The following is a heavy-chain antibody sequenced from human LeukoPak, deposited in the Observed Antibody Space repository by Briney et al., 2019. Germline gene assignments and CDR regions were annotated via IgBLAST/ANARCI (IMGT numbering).Heavy chain of an antibody. Sequence: PGRSLRLSCAASGFTFSTFGMHWVRQAPGKGLEWVAVIWSDGSNKFYADSVKGRFTISRDNSKNTLFLQMNSLRVEDTALYSCARGRGGSKYFDSWGQGTLVTVSS. CDR2: IWSDGSNK. D-gene: IGHD3-10*01. V-gene: IGHV3-33*01. CDR3: ARGRGGSKYFDS. J-gene: IGHJ4*02. CDR1: GFTFSTFG.